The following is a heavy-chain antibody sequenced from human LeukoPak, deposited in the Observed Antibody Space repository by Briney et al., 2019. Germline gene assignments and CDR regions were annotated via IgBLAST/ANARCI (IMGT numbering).Heavy chain of an antibody. V-gene: IGHV3-73*01. CDR2: IRSKANNYAT. Sequence: GESLKLSCAASGFTLSISTMRWARQPSGGGREWVGRIRSKANNYATAYSASVKGRFTISRDDSKNTAYLQMNSLKTEDTAVYYCTTVITTMVWGQGTLVTVSS. D-gene: IGHD5-18*01. CDR1: GFTLSIST. J-gene: IGHJ4*02. CDR3: TTVITTMV.